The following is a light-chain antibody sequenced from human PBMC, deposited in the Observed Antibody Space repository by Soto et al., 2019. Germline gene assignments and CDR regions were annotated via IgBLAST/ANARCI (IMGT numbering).Light chain of an antibody. J-gene: IGKJ1*01. Sequence: DIQMTQSPSSLSAYVGDRVTITCRSSQGITNDLGWYQQKPWKAPKLLIYDASTLHSGVPSRFSGSGSGTEFTLTISSLQPEDFATYYCLQHNTYPWTFGQGTKVEIK. V-gene: IGKV1-17*01. CDR1: QGITND. CDR2: DAS. CDR3: LQHNTYPWT.